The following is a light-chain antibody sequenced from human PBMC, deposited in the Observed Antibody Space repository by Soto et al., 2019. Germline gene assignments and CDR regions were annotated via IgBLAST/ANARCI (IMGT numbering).Light chain of an antibody. Sequence: DIQMTQSPSILSASVGDRVTITCRPSQSISTWLAWFQQKPGRAPNLLIYKASTLESGVPSRFSGSGSGTDFTLTISSLQPDDFATYYCQQYDSYSWTFGQGTKVDIK. CDR2: KAS. J-gene: IGKJ1*01. V-gene: IGKV1-5*03. CDR3: QQYDSYSWT. CDR1: QSISTW.